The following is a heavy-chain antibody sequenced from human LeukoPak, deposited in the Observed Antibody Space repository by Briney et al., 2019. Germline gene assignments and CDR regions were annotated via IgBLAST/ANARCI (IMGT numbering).Heavy chain of an antibody. CDR3: AKHYDSSGYYFCDY. V-gene: IGHV3-23*01. CDR1: GFTFSSYA. D-gene: IGHD3-22*01. Sequence: GGSLRLSCAASGFTFSSYAMSWVRQAPGKGLEWVSAISGSGGSTYYADSVKGRFTISRDNSKNTLYLQMNSLRAEDTAVYYCAKHYDSSGYYFCDYWGQGTLVTVSS. CDR2: ISGSGGST. J-gene: IGHJ4*02.